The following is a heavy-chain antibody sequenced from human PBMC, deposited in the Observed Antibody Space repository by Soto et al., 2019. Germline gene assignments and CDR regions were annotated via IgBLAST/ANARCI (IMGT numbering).Heavy chain of an antibody. Sequence: QVQLVESGGGVVQPGRSLRLSCAASGFTFSSYGMHWVRQAPGKGLEWVAVIWYDGSNKYYADSVKGRFTISRDNSKNTLYLQMNSLRAEDTAVYYCARFDSTPPPRDDFWSGERAFDIWGQGTMVTVSS. CDR3: ARFDSTPPPRDDFWSGERAFDI. D-gene: IGHD3-3*01. CDR2: IWYDGSNK. CDR1: GFTFSSYG. V-gene: IGHV3-33*01. J-gene: IGHJ3*02.